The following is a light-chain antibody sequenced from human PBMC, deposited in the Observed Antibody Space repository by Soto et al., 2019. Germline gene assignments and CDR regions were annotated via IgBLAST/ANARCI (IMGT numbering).Light chain of an antibody. CDR2: KAS. J-gene: IGKJ4*01. CDR1: QSVSSW. V-gene: IGKV1-5*03. Sequence: DIQMTQSPSTLSASVGDRVTITCRASQSVSSWFSWYQQKPGKAPKLLIYKASSLESGVPSRFSGSGSGTEFTLTISSLQPDDFATYYCQQDNSYPLTFGGGTKVDIK. CDR3: QQDNSYPLT.